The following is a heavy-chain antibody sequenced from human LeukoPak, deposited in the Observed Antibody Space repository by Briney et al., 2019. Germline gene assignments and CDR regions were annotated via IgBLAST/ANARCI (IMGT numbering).Heavy chain of an antibody. Sequence: PGGSLRLSCTASGFKFDDYGMTWVRQAPGKGLEWVSSISGSSSYIYYADSMKGRFTISRDNGKNSLYLQMNSLRAEDTAVYFCARGSSNVAARNNWFDPWGQGTLVTVSS. CDR1: GFKFDDYG. CDR2: ISGSSSYI. V-gene: IGHV3-21*01. J-gene: IGHJ5*02. D-gene: IGHD6-6*01. CDR3: ARGSSNVAARNNWFDP.